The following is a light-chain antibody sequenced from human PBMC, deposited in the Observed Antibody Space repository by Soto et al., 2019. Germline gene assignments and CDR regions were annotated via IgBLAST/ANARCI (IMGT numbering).Light chain of an antibody. CDR1: QSVSSY. Sequence: EIVLTPSPATLSLSPGERATLSCRASQSVSSYLAWYQQKPGQAPRLLIYDASNRATGIPARFSGSGSGTDFTLTISSLEPEDFAVYYCQQRSNWPPVFGPGTKVDIK. V-gene: IGKV3-11*01. J-gene: IGKJ3*01. CDR3: QQRSNWPPV. CDR2: DAS.